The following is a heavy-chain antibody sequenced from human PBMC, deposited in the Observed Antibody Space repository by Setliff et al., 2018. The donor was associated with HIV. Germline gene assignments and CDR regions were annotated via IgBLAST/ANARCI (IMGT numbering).Heavy chain of an antibody. CDR1: GFTFTNYW. J-gene: IGHJ4*02. CDR3: AASFNDKSDYYSVFVY. Sequence: PGESLKISCQASGFTFTNYWIAWVRQTPGKGLEWMGIINPGDSDTRYRPSFQGQVTISVDKSINTAYLQWTGLKASDSATYYCAASFNDKSDYYSVFVYWGQGTLVTVSS. CDR2: INPGDSDT. D-gene: IGHD3-22*01. V-gene: IGHV5-51*01.